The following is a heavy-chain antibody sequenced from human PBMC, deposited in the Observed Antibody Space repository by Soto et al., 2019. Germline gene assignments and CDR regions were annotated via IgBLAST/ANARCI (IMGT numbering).Heavy chain of an antibody. CDR3: THSSRYSAFEF. Sequence: QITLKESGPMLVKPTQTLTLTCTFSGFSLSSSGVSVGWIRQPPGKALEWLAHIYWDDDKRYSPSLKNRLIITKDTSKHQVILTMTDMDPVDTATFYCTHSSRYSAFEFWGQGTMVAVSS. CDR2: IYWDDDK. J-gene: IGHJ3*01. D-gene: IGHD2-15*01. CDR1: GFSLSSSGVS. V-gene: IGHV2-5*02.